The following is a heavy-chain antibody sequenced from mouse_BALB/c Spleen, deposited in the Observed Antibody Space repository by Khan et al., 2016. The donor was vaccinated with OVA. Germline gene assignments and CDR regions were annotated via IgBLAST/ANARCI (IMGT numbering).Heavy chain of an antibody. V-gene: IGHV3-8*02. J-gene: IGHJ3*01. D-gene: IGHD2-14*01. Sequence: EVQLPESGPSLVKPSQTLSLTCSVTGDSITSGYWSWIRKFPGNKLEYMGYMIYSGNTYYNPSLKSRISITRHTSKNQYYLQLNSVTTEDTATYYCARTAYRYALAYWGQGTLVTVSA. CDR3: ARTAYRYALAY. CDR1: GDSITSGY. CDR2: MIYSGNT.